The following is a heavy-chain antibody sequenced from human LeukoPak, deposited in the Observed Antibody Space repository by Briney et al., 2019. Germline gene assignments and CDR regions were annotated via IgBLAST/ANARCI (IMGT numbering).Heavy chain of an antibody. CDR2: IYGGGNI. CDR1: GFTVSSNY. V-gene: IGHV3-53*01. D-gene: IGHD5-24*01. CDR3: ARGAGYNYPYYFDY. Sequence: GGSLRLSCAASGFTVSSNYMNWVRQAPGKGLEWVSVIYGGGNIYYADSVKGRFTISRDNSKNTLCLQMNSLRAEDTAVYYCARGAGYNYPYYFDYWGQGTLVTVSS. J-gene: IGHJ4*02.